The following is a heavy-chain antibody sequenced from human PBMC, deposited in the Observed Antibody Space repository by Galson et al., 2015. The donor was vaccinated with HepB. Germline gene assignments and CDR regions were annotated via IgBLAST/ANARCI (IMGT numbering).Heavy chain of an antibody. CDR2: IYPGDSDT. CDR3: ARLGLGWLQFNDYGYYFDY. D-gene: IGHD5-24*01. J-gene: IGHJ4*02. Sequence: QSGAEVKKPGESLKISCKGSGYSFTSYWIGWVRQMPGKGLEWMGIIYPGDSDTRYSPSFQGQVTISADKSISTAYLQWSSLKASDTAMYYCARLGLGWLQFNDYGYYFDYWGQGTLVTVSS. V-gene: IGHV5-51*03. CDR1: GYSFTSYW.